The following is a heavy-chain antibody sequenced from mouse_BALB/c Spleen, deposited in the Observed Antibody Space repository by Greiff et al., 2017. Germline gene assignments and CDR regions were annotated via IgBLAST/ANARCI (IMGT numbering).Heavy chain of an antibody. CDR3: ARHERFAY. V-gene: IGHV5-6*01. J-gene: IGHJ3*01. CDR2: ISSGGSYT. Sequence: EVQRVESGGGLVKPGGSLKLSCAASGFTFSSYGMSWVRQTPDKRLEWVATISSGGSYTYYPDSVKGRFTISRDNAKNTLYLQMSSLKSEDTAMYYCARHERFAYWGQGTLVTVSA. CDR1: GFTFSSYG.